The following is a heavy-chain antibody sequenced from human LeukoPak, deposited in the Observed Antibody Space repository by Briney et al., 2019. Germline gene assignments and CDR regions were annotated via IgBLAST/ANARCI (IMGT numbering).Heavy chain of an antibody. J-gene: IGHJ5*02. D-gene: IGHD6-6*01. CDR2: INWNGGST. V-gene: IGHV3-20*01. Sequence: GGSLRLSCAASGFTFDDYGMSWVRQAPGKGLEWVSGINWNGGSTGYADSVKGRFTISRDNAKNSLYLQMNSLRAEDTALYHCARGTIAAAGYNWFGPSGQGNLVIVSS. CDR3: ARGTIAAAGYNWFGP. CDR1: GFTFDDYG.